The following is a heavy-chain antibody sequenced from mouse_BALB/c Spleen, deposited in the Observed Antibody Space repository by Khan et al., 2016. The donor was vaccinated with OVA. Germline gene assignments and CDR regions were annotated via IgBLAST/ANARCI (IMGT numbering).Heavy chain of an antibody. J-gene: IGHJ3*01. CDR3: ARRGYDYGRGALFAY. CDR1: GFSLTNYS. CDR2: IWSAGST. Sequence: QVQLKQSGPGLVQPSQSLSITCTVSGFSLTNYSVHWVRQSPGKGLEWLGVIWSAGSTDYNAALISRLTIRKDNSRSQVFFKMNSLQPNDTAIDYCARRGYDYGRGALFAYWGQGTLVTVSA. V-gene: IGHV2-2*02. D-gene: IGHD2-4*01.